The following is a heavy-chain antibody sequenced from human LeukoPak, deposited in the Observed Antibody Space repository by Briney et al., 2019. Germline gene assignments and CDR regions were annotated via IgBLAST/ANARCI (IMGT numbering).Heavy chain of an antibody. Sequence: PGGSLRLSCAASGFIFRSYAMHWARQAPGKGLEWVAVISYDGSDKYYADSVKGRFTISRDNSKNTLYLQMNSLRVEDAAVYYCAKSGYDFWSGYLGYWGQGTLVTVSS. D-gene: IGHD3-3*01. CDR1: GFIFRSYA. V-gene: IGHV3-30*04. CDR2: ISYDGSDK. CDR3: AKSGYDFWSGYLGY. J-gene: IGHJ4*02.